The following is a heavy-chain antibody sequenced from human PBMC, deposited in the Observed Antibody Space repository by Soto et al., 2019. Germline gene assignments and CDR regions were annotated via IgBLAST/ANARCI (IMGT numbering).Heavy chain of an antibody. V-gene: IGHV3-30*18. CDR2: ISYDGSSI. CDR1: GFTFSTEG. CDR3: AKTNPHFDR. Sequence: PWGSLRLSCAASGFTFSTEGMHWVRQAPGKGLEWVAMISYDGSSIFHADSVKGRFTVSRDNSKSILYLQMNSLRPEDTAVYYCAKTNPHFDRWGQGTLVTVSS. J-gene: IGHJ4*02.